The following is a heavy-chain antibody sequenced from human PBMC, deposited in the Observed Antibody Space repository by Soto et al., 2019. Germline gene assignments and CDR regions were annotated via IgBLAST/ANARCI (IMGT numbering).Heavy chain of an antibody. D-gene: IGHD1-26*01. V-gene: IGHV1-58*01. CDR2: IVVGSGNT. CDR3: AAVIEVGATIHLLFDC. J-gene: IGHJ4*02. CDR1: GFTFTSSA. Sequence: SVKVSCKASGFTFTSSAVQWVRQARGQRLEWIGWIVVGSGNTNYAQKFQERVTITRDMSTSTAYMELSSLRSEDTAVYYCAAVIEVGATIHLLFDCWGQGTLVTVSS.